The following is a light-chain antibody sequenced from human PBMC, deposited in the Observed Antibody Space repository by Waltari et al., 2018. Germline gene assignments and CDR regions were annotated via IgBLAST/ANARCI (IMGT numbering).Light chain of an antibody. CDR1: RSDVGGYNS. Sequence: QSALTQPRSVSGSPGPSVTISCTGTRSDVGGYNSVSWYQHHPGKAPKLIIYDVTKRPSGVPDRFSASKSDNTASLTISGLQAEDEADYYCCSYAGSITFWVFGGGTKLTVL. J-gene: IGLJ3*02. V-gene: IGLV2-11*01. CDR2: DVT. CDR3: CSYAGSITFWV.